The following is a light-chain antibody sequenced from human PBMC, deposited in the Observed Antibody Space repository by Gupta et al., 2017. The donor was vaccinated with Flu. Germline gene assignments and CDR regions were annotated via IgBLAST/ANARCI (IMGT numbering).Light chain of an antibody. V-gene: IGLV3-10*01. Sequence: YVLTQPPSVSVSPGQTVRITCSGDALPKKHAYWYQQKSGQAPVLVIFEDKQRPSGIPERFSGSSSGTLATLTISGAQVDDEGDYYCYSTDTSGHQRAFGGGTRLTVL. J-gene: IGLJ3*02. CDR3: YSTDTSGHQRA. CDR1: ALPKKH. CDR2: EDK.